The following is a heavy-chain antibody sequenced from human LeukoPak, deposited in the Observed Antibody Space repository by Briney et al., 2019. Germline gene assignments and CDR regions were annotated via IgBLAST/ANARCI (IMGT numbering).Heavy chain of an antibody. Sequence: GGSLRLSCAASGFTFSSYAMHWVRQAPGKGLEWVAVISYDGSNKYYADSVKGRFTISRDNVKNSLYLQMNSLRAEDTAVYYSVRGMDVWGQGTTVTVSS. CDR1: GFTFSSYA. J-gene: IGHJ6*02. V-gene: IGHV3-30-3*01. CDR3: VRGMDV. CDR2: ISYDGSNK.